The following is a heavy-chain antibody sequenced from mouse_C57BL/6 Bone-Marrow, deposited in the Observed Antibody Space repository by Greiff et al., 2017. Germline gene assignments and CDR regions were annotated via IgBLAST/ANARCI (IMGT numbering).Heavy chain of an antibody. Sequence: VMLVESGAELARPGASVKLSCKASGYTFPSYGISWVKQRTGQGLEWIGEIYPRSGNTYYNEKFKGKATLTADKSSSTAYMERRSLTSEDSAVYFCARFRPRLRRPSWFAYWGQGTLVTVSA. CDR2: IYPRSGNT. J-gene: IGHJ3*01. V-gene: IGHV1-81*01. CDR3: ARFRPRLRRPSWFAY. CDR1: GYTFPSYG. D-gene: IGHD2-4*01.